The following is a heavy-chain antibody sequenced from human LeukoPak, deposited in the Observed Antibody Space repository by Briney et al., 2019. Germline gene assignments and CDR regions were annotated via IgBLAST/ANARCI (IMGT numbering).Heavy chain of an antibody. CDR2: IHYSGST. CDR3: ARTASSGWSMGIDH. CDR1: GGSISSYY. V-gene: IGHV4-59*01. Sequence: PSETLSLTCTVSGGSISSYYWTWIRQPPGKGLEWIGYIHYSGSTNYNPSLKSRVTISVDTSKKQFFLKLSSVTAADTAVYYCARTASSGWSMGIDHWGQGTPVTVSS. D-gene: IGHD6-19*01. J-gene: IGHJ4*02.